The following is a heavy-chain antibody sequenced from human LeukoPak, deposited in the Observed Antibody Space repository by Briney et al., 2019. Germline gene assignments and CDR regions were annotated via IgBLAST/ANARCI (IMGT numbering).Heavy chain of an antibody. CDR1: GFTFSSCG. CDR3: AKDGGVWFGESNDY. Sequence: PRGSLRLSCAASGFTFSSCGMSWVRQSPGKGLEWVSAITGSGGSTYYADSVKGRFTISRDNFKNTLYLQMNSLRAEDTAVYYCAKDGGVWFGESNDYWGQGTLVTVSS. J-gene: IGHJ4*02. V-gene: IGHV3-23*01. CDR2: ITGSGGST. D-gene: IGHD3-10*01.